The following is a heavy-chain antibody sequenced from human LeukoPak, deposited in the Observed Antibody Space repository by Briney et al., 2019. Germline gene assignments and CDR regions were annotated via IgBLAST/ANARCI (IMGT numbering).Heavy chain of an antibody. CDR2: MNPNSGNT. Sequence: ASVKVSCKASGYTFTSYDINWVRQATGQGLEWMGWMNPNSGNTGYAQKFQGRVTITRNTSISTAYMELSSLRSEDTAVYYCARRPRIWVAAASGAFDIWGQGTMVTVSS. V-gene: IGHV1-8*03. CDR3: ARRPRIWVAAASGAFDI. CDR1: GYTFTSYD. D-gene: IGHD6-13*01. J-gene: IGHJ3*02.